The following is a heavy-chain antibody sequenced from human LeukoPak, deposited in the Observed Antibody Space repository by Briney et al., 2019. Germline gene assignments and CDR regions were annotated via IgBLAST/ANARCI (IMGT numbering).Heavy chain of an antibody. J-gene: IGHJ4*02. CDR2: ISGSGGRI. CDR3: ASSFAAAIDY. CDR1: GFTFSDYY. V-gene: IGHV3-11*01. D-gene: IGHD6-13*01. Sequence: GGSLRLSCAASGFTFSDYYMTWIRQAPGTGLEWVSYISGSGGRIHYADSVKGRFTISRDNAKNPLYLQMNSLRAEDTAVYYCASSFAAAIDYWGQGTLVTVSS.